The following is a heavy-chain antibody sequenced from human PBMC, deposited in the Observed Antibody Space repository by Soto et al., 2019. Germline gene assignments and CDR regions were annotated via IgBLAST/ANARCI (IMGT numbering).Heavy chain of an antibody. CDR1: GFTFSSYG. V-gene: IGHV3-30*18. Sequence: QVQLVESGGGVVQPGRSLRLSCAASGFTFSSYGMHWVRQAPGKGLEWVAVISYDGSNKYYADSVKGRFTISRDNSKNTLYLQMNSLRAEDTAVYYCAKDYGDYFNWYFDLWGRGTLVTVSS. CDR2: ISYDGSNK. D-gene: IGHD4-17*01. CDR3: AKDYGDYFNWYFDL. J-gene: IGHJ2*01.